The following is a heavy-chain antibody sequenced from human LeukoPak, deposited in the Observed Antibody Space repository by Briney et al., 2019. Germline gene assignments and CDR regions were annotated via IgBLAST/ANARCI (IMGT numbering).Heavy chain of an antibody. Sequence: PGGSLRLSCAASGFTFSSYGMSWVRQAPGKGLEWVSAISGSGGSTYYADSVKGRFTISRDNSKNTLYLQMNSLRGEDTAVHYCAKAGRGSGWYYFDYWGQGTLVTVSS. CDR1: GFTFSSYG. V-gene: IGHV3-23*01. D-gene: IGHD6-19*01. J-gene: IGHJ4*02. CDR3: AKAGRGSGWYYFDY. CDR2: ISGSGGST.